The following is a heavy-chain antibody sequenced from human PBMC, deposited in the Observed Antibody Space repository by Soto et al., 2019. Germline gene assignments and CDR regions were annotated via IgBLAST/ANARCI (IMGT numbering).Heavy chain of an antibody. Sequence: PSETLSLTCTVSGGSINSGGYYWSWVRQPPGKGLEWIGEIYHSGSTYYNPSLKSRVTISVDRSKNQFSLKLSSVTAADTAVYYCAGGIAARPLGYWGQGTLVTVSS. CDR2: IYHSGST. CDR1: GGSINSGGYY. CDR3: AGGIAARPLGY. V-gene: IGHV4-39*07. D-gene: IGHD6-6*01. J-gene: IGHJ4*02.